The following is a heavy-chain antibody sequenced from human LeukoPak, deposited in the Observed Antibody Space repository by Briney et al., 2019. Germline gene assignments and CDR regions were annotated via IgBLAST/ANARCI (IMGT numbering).Heavy chain of an antibody. CDR3: ASVYSSTSWDY. CDR2: IYPGDSDT. D-gene: IGHD6-13*01. J-gene: IGHJ4*02. V-gene: IGHV5-51*01. Sequence: GESLQISCKGSGYSFTSYWIGWVRQMPGKGLEWMGIIYPGDSDTTYSPSFQGQVTISADKSISTAYLQWSSLKASDTAMYYCASVYSSTSWDYWGQGTLVTVSS. CDR1: GYSFTSYW.